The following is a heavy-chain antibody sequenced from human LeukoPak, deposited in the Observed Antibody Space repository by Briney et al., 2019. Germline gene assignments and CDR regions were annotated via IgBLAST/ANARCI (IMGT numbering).Heavy chain of an antibody. CDR1: GFTFSTYT. CDR3: ARAGQWPSDAFDI. D-gene: IGHD6-19*01. Sequence: GGSLRLSCAASGFTFSTYTMNWVRQAPGKGLEWVSSISSSSYYIYYADSMKGRFTISRDNAKNSLYLQMNSLRAEDTAVYYCARAGQWPSDAFDIWGQGTMVTVSS. V-gene: IGHV3-21*01. J-gene: IGHJ3*02. CDR2: ISSSSYYI.